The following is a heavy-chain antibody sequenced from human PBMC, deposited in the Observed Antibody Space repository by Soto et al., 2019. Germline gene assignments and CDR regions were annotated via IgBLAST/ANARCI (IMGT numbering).Heavy chain of an antibody. V-gene: IGHV4-59*01. CDR3: AREYSSTLGAFDI. J-gene: IGHJ3*02. CDR1: GGSISSYY. D-gene: IGHD6-13*01. CDR2: IYYSGST. Sequence: SETLSLTCTVSGGSISSYYWSWIRQPPGKGLEWIGYIYYSGSTNYNPSPKSRVTISVDTSKNQFSLKLSSVTAADTAVYYCAREYSSTLGAFDIWGQGTMVTVSS.